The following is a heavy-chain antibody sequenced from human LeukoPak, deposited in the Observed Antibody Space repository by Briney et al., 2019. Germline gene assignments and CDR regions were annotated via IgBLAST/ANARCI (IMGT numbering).Heavy chain of an antibody. J-gene: IGHJ4*02. CDR2: ISSSSSYI. D-gene: IGHD6-6*01. Sequence: RGSLRLSCAASGFTFSSYSMNWVRQAPGKGLEWVSSISSSSSYIYYADSVKGRFTISRDNAKNSLYLQMNSLRAEDTAVYYCASQDPCSSSSGRCWGQGTLVTVSS. CDR3: ASQDPCSSSSGRC. CDR1: GFTFSSYS. V-gene: IGHV3-21*01.